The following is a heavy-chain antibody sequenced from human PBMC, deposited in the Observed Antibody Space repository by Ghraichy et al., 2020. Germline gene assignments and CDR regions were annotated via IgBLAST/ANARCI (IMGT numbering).Heavy chain of an antibody. CDR1: GFTFSSYS. J-gene: IGHJ6*02. CDR3: AGTSIMIFGVVITNYGMDV. CDR2: ISSSSSTI. D-gene: IGHD3-3*01. V-gene: IGHV3-48*04. Sequence: GGSLRLSCAASGFTFSSYSMNWVRQAPGKGLEWVSYISSSSSTIYYADSVKGRFTISRDNAKNSLYLQMNSLRAEDTAVYYCAGTSIMIFGVVITNYGMDVWGQGTTVTVSS.